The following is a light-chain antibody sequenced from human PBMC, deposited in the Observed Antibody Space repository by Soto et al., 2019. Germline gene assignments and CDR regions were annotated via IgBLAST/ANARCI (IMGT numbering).Light chain of an antibody. J-gene: IGLJ2*01. CDR1: KLGGKY. Sequence: SYELTQPPSVSVSPGQTATMTCSGDKLGGKYVCWYQQKPGQSPVLVIYDDTKRPSGIPERFSGSNSGNTATLTIGGTQAMDEADYYCQAGDNGVVFGGGTKLTVL. CDR3: QAGDNGVV. CDR2: DDT. V-gene: IGLV3-1*01.